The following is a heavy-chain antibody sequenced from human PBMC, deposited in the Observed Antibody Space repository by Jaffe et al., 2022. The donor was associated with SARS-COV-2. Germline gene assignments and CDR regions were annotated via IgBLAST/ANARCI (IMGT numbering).Heavy chain of an antibody. CDR2: IYTSGST. CDR3: AREGWEQQLVPVYYFDY. J-gene: IGHJ4*02. V-gene: IGHV4-61*02. CDR1: GGSISSGSYY. Sequence: QVQLQESGPGLVKPSQTLSLTCTVSGGSISSGSYYWSWIRQPAGKGLEWIGRIYTSGSTNYNPSLKSRVTISVDTSKNQFSLKLSSVTAADTAVYYCAREGWEQQLVPVYYFDYWGQGTLVTVSS. D-gene: IGHD6-13*01.